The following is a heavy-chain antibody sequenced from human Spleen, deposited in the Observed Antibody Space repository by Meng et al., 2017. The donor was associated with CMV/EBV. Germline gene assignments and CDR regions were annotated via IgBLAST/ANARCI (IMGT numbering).Heavy chain of an antibody. J-gene: IGHJ4*02. Sequence: GFTVSNSYMNWVRQAPGKGLEWVSVIYSGDMTYYADSVKGRFIISRDNSKNILFLQMNSLRPEDTAVYYCARAVSGVLRTGGKDYFDSWGQGTLVTVSS. V-gene: IGHV3-66*02. CDR2: IYSGDMT. CDR1: GFTVSNSY. CDR3: ARAVSGVLRTGGKDYFDS. D-gene: IGHD3-3*01.